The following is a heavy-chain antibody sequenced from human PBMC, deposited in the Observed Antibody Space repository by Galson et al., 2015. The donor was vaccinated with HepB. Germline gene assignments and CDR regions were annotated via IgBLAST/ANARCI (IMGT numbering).Heavy chain of an antibody. CDR2: IKQDGSEK. J-gene: IGHJ4*02. D-gene: IGHD1-14*01. Sequence: SLRLSCAASGFTFSSYWMSWVRQAPGKGLEWVANIKQDGSEKHYVDSVKGRFTISRDNARNSLYLHMNSLRAEDTAVYYCARSPGYYFDYWGQGTLVTVSS. CDR3: ARSPGYYFDY. CDR1: GFTFSSYW. V-gene: IGHV3-7*01.